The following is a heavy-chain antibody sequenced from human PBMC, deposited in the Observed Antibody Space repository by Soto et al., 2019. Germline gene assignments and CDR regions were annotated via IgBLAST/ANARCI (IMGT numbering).Heavy chain of an antibody. CDR3: ARGDGGKAIVEY. Sequence: SETLSLTCTVSVESLDSGGFYWSWIRQRPGKGLEWIGYIYYSGTTYNNPSLEGRVTISIDTSKNQFSLTLRLVTAADTAVYYCARGDGGKAIVEYLGQGSLVNVSS. CDR2: IYYSGTT. CDR1: VESLDSGGFY. D-gene: IGHD2-15*01. J-gene: IGHJ4*02. V-gene: IGHV4-31*03.